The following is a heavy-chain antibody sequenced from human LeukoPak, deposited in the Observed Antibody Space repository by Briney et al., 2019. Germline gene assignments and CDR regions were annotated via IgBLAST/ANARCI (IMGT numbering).Heavy chain of an antibody. J-gene: IGHJ6*03. CDR3: ARGGVHYYYMDV. CDR1: GGSISSSSYY. CDR2: IYYSGST. D-gene: IGHD3-10*01. V-gene: IGHV4-39*07. Sequence: SETLSLTCTVSGGSISSSSYYWGWIRQPPGKGLEWLGSIYYSGSTYYNPSLKSRVTISVDTSKNQFSLKLSSVTAADTAVYYCARGGVHYYYMDVWGKGTTVTVSS.